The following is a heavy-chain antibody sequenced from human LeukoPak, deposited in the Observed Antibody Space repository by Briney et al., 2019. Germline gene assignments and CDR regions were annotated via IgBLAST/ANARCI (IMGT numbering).Heavy chain of an antibody. CDR2: IYHTGMT. CDR1: GDSISHYY. CDR3: ARFISPESYFYFTYYYYMDV. Sequence: PSETLSLTCTVSGDSISHYYWTWIRQPPGRGLEWIAFIYHTGMTNYNPSLQSRVITSLDTSKNQLSLKLRTVTAADTAVYYCARFISPESYFYFTYYYYMDVWGKGTAVTVSS. V-gene: IGHV4-59*01. D-gene: IGHD3-10*01. J-gene: IGHJ6*03.